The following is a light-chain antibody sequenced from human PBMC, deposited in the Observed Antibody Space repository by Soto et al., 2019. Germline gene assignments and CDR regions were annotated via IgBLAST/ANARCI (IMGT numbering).Light chain of an antibody. V-gene: IGKV1-5*01. CDR2: DAS. CDR1: QSISRG. CDR3: QQYNTLWT. J-gene: IGKJ1*01. Sequence: IQMTQSPSTLSASVGDRVTITCRASQSISRGFAWYQQKPGKAPKLLSYDASSLASGVPSRFSGSGSGTEFTLTISNPQPDDSATYYCQQYNTLWTFGQGTKVDIK.